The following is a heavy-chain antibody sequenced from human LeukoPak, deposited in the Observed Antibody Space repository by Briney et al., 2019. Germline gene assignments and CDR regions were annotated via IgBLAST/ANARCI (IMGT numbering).Heavy chain of an antibody. CDR1: GYTFTSYD. V-gene: IGHV1-8*01. CDR2: MNPNSGNT. D-gene: IGHD4-23*01. J-gene: IGHJ5*02. Sequence: ASVKVSCKASGYTFTSYDINWVRQATGQGLEWMGWMNPNSGNTGYAQKFQGRVTMTRNTSISTAYMELSSLRSEDTAVYYCARGPNKYDGGNSGSAWFDPWGQGSLVTVSS. CDR3: ARGPNKYDGGNSGSAWFDP.